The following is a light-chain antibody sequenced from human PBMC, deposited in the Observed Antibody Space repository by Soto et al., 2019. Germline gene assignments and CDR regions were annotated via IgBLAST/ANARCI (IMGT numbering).Light chain of an antibody. CDR3: QQYNNWPPHT. CDR2: GAS. Sequence: ETVMTQSPATLSVSPGERATLSCRADQSVRNRLAWYQQKPGQAPRLLIYGASTRATGIPARFSGSGSGTEFPLTISNLESEDFAVYYCQQYNNWPPHTFGGGTKVEIK. V-gene: IGKV3-15*01. CDR1: QSVRNR. J-gene: IGKJ4*01.